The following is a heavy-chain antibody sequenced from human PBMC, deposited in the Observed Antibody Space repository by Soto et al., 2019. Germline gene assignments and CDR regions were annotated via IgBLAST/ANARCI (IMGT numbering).Heavy chain of an antibody. CDR1: GYSFTSYW. J-gene: IGHJ6*02. V-gene: IGHV5-10-1*01. CDR3: AGGYCISTSCPGDYYYGMVV. D-gene: IGHD2-2*03. Sequence: PGESLKISCEGSGYSFTSYWISWVRQMPGKGLEWMGRIDPSDSYTNYSPSFQGHVTISADKSISTAYLQWSSLKASDTAVYYCAGGYCISTSCPGDYYYGMVVWGQGTTVTVSS. CDR2: IDPSDSYT.